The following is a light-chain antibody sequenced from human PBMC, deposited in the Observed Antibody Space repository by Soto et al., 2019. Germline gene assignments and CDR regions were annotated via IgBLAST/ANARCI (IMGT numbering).Light chain of an antibody. CDR1: RRDVGDYNY. Sequence: QSALTQPRSVSGSPGQAVTISCTGTRRDVGDYNYVSWYQQHPGKAPKFIIYEVSKRPSGVPDRFSGSKSGNTASLTISGLQAEDEADYYCCSYAGTYTVVFGGGTKLTVL. J-gene: IGLJ2*01. CDR2: EVS. CDR3: CSYAGTYTVV. V-gene: IGLV2-11*01.